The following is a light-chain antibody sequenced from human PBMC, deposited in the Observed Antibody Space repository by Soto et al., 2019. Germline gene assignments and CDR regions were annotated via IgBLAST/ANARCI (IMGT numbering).Light chain of an antibody. Sequence: QSVLTQPPSVSGSPGQSVTISCTGTSSDVGKYDRVSWYQQPPGTAPKLIIYEVTNRPSGVPARFSGSKSGNTASRTISGLQAEDEADYYCSSYTSTSRYVFGAGTKVNVL. CDR1: SSDVGKYDR. CDR2: EVT. V-gene: IGLV2-18*02. J-gene: IGLJ1*01. CDR3: SSYTSTSRYV.